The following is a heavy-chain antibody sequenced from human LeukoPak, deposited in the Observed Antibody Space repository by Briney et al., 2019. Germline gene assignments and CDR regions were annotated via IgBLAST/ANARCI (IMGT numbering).Heavy chain of an antibody. D-gene: IGHD3-16*01. J-gene: IGHJ4*02. CDR1: GYTFTSYG. CDR3: ARTPPRGLIDF. CDR2: ISAYNGDT. V-gene: IGHV1-18*01. Sequence: ASVKVSCKASGYTFTSYGINWVRQAPGQGLEWMGWISAYNGDTNYAQKLQGRVTITRDTSISTAYMELSSLTSEDTAVYYCARTPPRGLIDFWGQGTLVTVSS.